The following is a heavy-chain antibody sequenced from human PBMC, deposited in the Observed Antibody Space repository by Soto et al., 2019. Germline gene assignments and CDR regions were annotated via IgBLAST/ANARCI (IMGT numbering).Heavy chain of an antibody. CDR1: GFTFSSYS. Sequence: EVQLVESGGGLVKPGGSLRLSCAASGFTFSSYSMNWVRQAPGKGLEWVSSISSSSSYIYYADSVKGRFTISRDNAKNSLYLQMNSLRVEDTAVYYCASSEELAGWDDYWGQGTLVTVSS. D-gene: IGHD1-26*01. CDR2: ISSSSSYI. J-gene: IGHJ4*02. CDR3: ASSEELAGWDDY. V-gene: IGHV3-21*01.